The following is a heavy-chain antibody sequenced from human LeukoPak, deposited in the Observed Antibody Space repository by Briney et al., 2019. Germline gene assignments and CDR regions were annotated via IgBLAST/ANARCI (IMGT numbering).Heavy chain of an antibody. J-gene: IGHJ3*02. CDR1: GGSISSYY. V-gene: IGHV4-59*01. D-gene: IGHD1-26*01. Sequence: SETLSLTCTVSGGSISSYYWSWIRQPPGKGLEWLGYIYYSGSTNYNPTLKIRVTISVDTSKNQFSLKLSSVTAADTAVYYCARGRYSGSYYTDAFDIWGQGTMVTVSS. CDR3: ARGRYSGSYYTDAFDI. CDR2: IYYSGST.